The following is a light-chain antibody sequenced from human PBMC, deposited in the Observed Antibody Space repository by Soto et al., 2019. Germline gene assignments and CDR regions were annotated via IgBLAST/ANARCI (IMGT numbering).Light chain of an antibody. CDR3: QHHNIYSEA. V-gene: IGKV1-5*01. CDR2: YAS. J-gene: IGKJ1*01. Sequence: DIQMTQSPSTLSGSVGDRVTITCRASQSISSWLAWYQQKPGKAPKLLIDYASTFKSGVPSRFSGSGSGTEFTLTIISLQPDDFATYYCQHHNIYSEAFGQGTKVDIK. CDR1: QSISSW.